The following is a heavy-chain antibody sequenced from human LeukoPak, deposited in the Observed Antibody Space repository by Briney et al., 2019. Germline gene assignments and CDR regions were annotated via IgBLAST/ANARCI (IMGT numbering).Heavy chain of an antibody. Sequence: GGSLRLSSAASGFTFSSYAMHWVRQAPGKGLEWVAVISYDGSNKYYADSVKGRFTISRDNSKNTLYLQMNSLRAEDTAVYYCARDPCSSTSCHHIWGQGTMVTVSS. V-gene: IGHV3-30-3*01. J-gene: IGHJ3*02. CDR3: ARDPCSSTSCHHI. D-gene: IGHD2-2*01. CDR2: ISYDGSNK. CDR1: GFTFSSYA.